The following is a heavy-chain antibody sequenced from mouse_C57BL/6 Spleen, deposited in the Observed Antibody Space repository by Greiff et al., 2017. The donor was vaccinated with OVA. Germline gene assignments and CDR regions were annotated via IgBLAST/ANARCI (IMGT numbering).Heavy chain of an antibody. J-gene: IGHJ2*01. Sequence: VQLQQPGTELVKPGASVKLSCKASGYTFTSYWMHWVKQRPGQGLEWIGNIDPSDSETHYNQKFKDKATLTVDKSSSTAYMQLSSLTSEDSAVYYCARKGKPDFDYWGQGTTLSVSS. CDR1: GYTFTSYW. V-gene: IGHV1-52*01. CDR2: IDPSDSET. CDR3: ARKGKPDFDY.